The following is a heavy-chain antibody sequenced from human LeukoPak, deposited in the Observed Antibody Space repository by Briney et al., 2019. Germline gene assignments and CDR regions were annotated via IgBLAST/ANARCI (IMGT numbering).Heavy chain of an antibody. J-gene: IGHJ4*02. CDR1: GFSFNNYA. D-gene: IGHD3-16*01. V-gene: IGHV3-48*03. CDR2: ISTSGGST. CDR3: ARRTYVDY. Sequence: TGGSLRLSCAASGFSFNNYAMSWVRQAPGKGLEWVSYISTSGGSTNYADSVKGRFTISRDNAKNSLYLQMNSLRAEDTALYYCARRTYVDYWGQGTLVTVSS.